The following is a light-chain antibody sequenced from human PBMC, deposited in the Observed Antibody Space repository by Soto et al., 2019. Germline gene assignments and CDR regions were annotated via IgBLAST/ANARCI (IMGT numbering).Light chain of an antibody. CDR2: GAS. Sequence: ERIMPHSGATLSVYPGENATRSFRASQSVSSNLAWYQQKPGQAPRLLIYGASTRATGIPARFSGSGSGTEFTLTISSLQSEDFAVYYCQQYNNWPITFGQGSRLALK. V-gene: IGKV3-15*01. CDR1: QSVSSN. J-gene: IGKJ5*01. CDR3: QQYNNWPIT.